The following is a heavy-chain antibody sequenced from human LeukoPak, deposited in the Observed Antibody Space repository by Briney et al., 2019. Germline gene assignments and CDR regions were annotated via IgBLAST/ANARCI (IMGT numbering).Heavy chain of an antibody. Sequence: SETLSLTCTVSGGSIGSYYWSWLRQPPGKGLEWIGYIYYSGSTNYNPSLKSRVTISVDTSKNQFSLKLSSVTAADTAVYYCARYRAYCGGDCSPGDFDYWGQGTLVTVSS. CDR1: GGSIGSYY. CDR3: ARYRAYCGGDCSPGDFDY. J-gene: IGHJ4*02. V-gene: IGHV4-59*08. D-gene: IGHD2-21*02. CDR2: IYYSGST.